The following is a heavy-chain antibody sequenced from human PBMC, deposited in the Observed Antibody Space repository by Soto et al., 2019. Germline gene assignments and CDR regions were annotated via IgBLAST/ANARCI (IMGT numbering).Heavy chain of an antibody. CDR3: ARHYCSGGSCYRHYYGMDV. V-gene: IGHV4-39*01. CDR2: IYYSGNT. Sequence: SETLSLTCTVSGGSISSSSYYWGWIRQPPGKGLEWIGSIYYSGNTYYNPSLKSRVTISVDTSKNQFSLKLSSVTAADTAVYYCARHYCSGGSCYRHYYGMDVWGQGTTVTVSS. J-gene: IGHJ6*02. D-gene: IGHD2-15*01. CDR1: GGSISSSSYY.